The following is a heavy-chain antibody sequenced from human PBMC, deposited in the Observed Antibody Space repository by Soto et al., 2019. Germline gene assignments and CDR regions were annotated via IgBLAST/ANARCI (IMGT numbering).Heavy chain of an antibody. CDR3: ARDREVGATSISYYYYYGMDV. D-gene: IGHD1-26*01. CDR2: ISSSSSYI. V-gene: IGHV3-21*01. J-gene: IGHJ6*02. CDR1: GFTFSSYS. Sequence: GSLKLSCAASGFTFSSYSMNLVRQAPGKGLEWVSSISSSSSYIYYADSVKGRFTISRDNAKNSLYLQMNSLRAEDTAVYYCARDREVGATSISYYYYYGMDVWGQGTTVTVSS.